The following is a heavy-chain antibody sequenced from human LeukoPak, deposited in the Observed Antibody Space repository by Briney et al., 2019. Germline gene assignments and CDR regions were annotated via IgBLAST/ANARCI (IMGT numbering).Heavy chain of an antibody. D-gene: IGHD4-17*01. Sequence: GGSLRLSCAASGFTFTSYAMGWVRQAPGKGLEWVSPVSGSGDGTYYADSVKGRFTISRDNSKKTLDLRMDSLRAEDTAVYYCAKERLGGNYGDYAVDYWGQGTMVTVSS. J-gene: IGHJ4*02. CDR1: GFTFTSYA. CDR3: AKERLGGNYGDYAVDY. CDR2: VSGSGDGT. V-gene: IGHV3-23*01.